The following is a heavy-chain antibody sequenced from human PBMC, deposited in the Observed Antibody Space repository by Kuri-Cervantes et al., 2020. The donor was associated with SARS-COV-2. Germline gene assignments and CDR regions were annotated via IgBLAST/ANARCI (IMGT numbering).Heavy chain of an antibody. CDR3: AREGGGDPLVLGFGVVIHDAFDI. Sequence: ASVKVSCKSSGYTFTNNDINWVRQASGQGLEWMGWMNPDTGNAGYAQKFQGRVTMTRITSTSTAYMELRSLRSDDTAVYYCAREGGGDPLVLGFGVVIHDAFDIWGQGTMVTVSS. CDR2: MNPDTGNA. V-gene: IGHV1-8*02. J-gene: IGHJ3*02. D-gene: IGHD3-3*01. CDR1: GYTFTNND.